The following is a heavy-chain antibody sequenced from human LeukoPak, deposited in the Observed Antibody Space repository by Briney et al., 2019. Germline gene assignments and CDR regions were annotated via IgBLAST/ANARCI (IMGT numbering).Heavy chain of an antibody. CDR2: IYYSGST. Sequence: KASETLSLTCTVSGGSISSYYWSWIRQPPGKGLEWIGYIYYSGSTNYNPSLKSRVTISVDTSKNQFSLKLSSVTAADTAVYYCAGGYYYGSGSKYFDYWGQGTLVTVSS. CDR3: AGGYYYGSGSKYFDY. CDR1: GGSISSYY. D-gene: IGHD3-10*01. J-gene: IGHJ4*02. V-gene: IGHV4-59*01.